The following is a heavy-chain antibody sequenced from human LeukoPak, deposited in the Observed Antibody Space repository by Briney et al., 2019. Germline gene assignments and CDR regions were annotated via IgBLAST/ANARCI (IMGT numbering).Heavy chain of an antibody. D-gene: IGHD1-1*01. J-gene: IGHJ4*02. CDR2: LSGRGSSS. CDR1: GFTFSRFA. CDR3: ARAEGLDPFDY. Sequence: GGSLRLSCAASGFTFSRFAMNWVRQAPGKGLEWVSSLSGRGSSSYYADSVKGRFTISRDNSRSTLFLQMSSLRAEDTAIYYCARAEGLDPFDYWGQGTLVTVSS. V-gene: IGHV3-23*01.